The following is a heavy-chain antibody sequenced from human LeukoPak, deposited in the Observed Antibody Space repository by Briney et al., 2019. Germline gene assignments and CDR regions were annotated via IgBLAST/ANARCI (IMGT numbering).Heavy chain of an antibody. V-gene: IGHV3-21*01. CDR3: ARGPHSSDPNI. J-gene: IGHJ3*02. CDR2: ISSSSSYI. D-gene: IGHD6-19*01. CDR1: GFTFSSYS. Sequence: GGSLRLSCAASGFTFSSYSMNRVRQAPGKGLEWVSSISSSSSYIYYADSVKGRFTISRDNAKNSLYLQMNSLRAEDTAVYYCARGPHSSDPNIWGQGTMVTVSS.